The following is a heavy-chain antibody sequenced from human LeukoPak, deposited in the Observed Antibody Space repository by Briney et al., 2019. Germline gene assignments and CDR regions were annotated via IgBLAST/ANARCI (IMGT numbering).Heavy chain of an antibody. J-gene: IGHJ4*02. D-gene: IGHD5-24*01. CDR3: ARDANGLAY. V-gene: IGHV3-74*01. CDR1: GFTFSSHR. Sequence: GGSLRLSCAASGFTFSSHRMRWVRQAPGKGLVWVSCVSSDGSTTNYADSVKGRFTISRDNAKSTLYLQMSSLRAEDTAVYYCARDANGLAYWGLGTRVSVSS. CDR2: VSSDGSTT.